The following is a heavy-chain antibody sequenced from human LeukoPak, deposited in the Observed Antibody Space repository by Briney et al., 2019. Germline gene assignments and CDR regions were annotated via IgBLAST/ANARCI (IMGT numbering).Heavy chain of an antibody. CDR2: IYYSGST. Sequence: SETLSLTCTVSGGSISSSSYYWGWIRQPPGKGLEWIGSIYYSGSTYYNPSLKSRVTISVDTSKNQFSLKLSSVTAADTAVYYCARSYYYGSGSYYKVDWFDPWGQGTLVTVSS. CDR3: ARSYYYGSGSYYKVDWFDP. V-gene: IGHV4-39*07. J-gene: IGHJ5*02. CDR1: GGSISSSSYY. D-gene: IGHD3-10*01.